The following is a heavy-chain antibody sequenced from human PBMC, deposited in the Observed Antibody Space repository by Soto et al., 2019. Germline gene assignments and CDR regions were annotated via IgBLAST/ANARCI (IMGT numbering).Heavy chain of an antibody. CDR1: GGSISSYY. CDR3: ARWVGDYYFDY. D-gene: IGHD4-17*01. J-gene: IGHJ4*02. Sequence: QVQLQESGPGLVKPSETLSLTCTVSGGSISSYYWSWIRQPPGKGLEWIGYIYYSGSTNYNPSLKSRVTLSVVTSKNQFSLKLCSVTAADTAVYYCARWVGDYYFDYWGQGTLVTVSS. CDR2: IYYSGST. V-gene: IGHV4-59*08.